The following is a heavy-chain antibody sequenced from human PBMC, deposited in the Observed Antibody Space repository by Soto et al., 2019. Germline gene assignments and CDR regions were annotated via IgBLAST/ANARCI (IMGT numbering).Heavy chain of an antibody. CDR3: VKFPVITASYYYQDMDV. CDR2: ISGSGIST. V-gene: IGHV3-23*01. Sequence: GGSLRLSCAASGFTFSTYPMNWVRQAPGKGLEWVSGISGSGISTFYVDTVKGRFTISRDNSKNTVFLQINSLRAEDTAIYYCVKFPVITASYYYQDMDVWGQGTTVTVSS. D-gene: IGHD4-4*01. J-gene: IGHJ6*03. CDR1: GFTFSTYP.